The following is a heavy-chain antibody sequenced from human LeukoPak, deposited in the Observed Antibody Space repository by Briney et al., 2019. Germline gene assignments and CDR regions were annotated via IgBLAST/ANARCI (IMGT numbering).Heavy chain of an antibody. CDR3: ARPRDFWSGYYLDY. J-gene: IGHJ4*02. CDR1: GFTFSSYA. CDR2: ISSNGGST. Sequence: PGGSLRLSCAASGFTFSSYAMHWVRQAPGKGLEYVSAISSNGGSTYYANSVKGRFTISRDNSKNTLYLQMGSLRAEDMAVYYCARPRDFWSGYYLDYWGQGTLFTVSS. D-gene: IGHD3-3*01. V-gene: IGHV3-64*01.